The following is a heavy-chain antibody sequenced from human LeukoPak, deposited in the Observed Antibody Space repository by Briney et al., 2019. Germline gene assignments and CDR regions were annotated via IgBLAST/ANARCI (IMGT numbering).Heavy chain of an antibody. Sequence: GGSLRLSCAASGFTFGSYWMNWVRQAPEKGLVWVSRIASDGSSTTYADSVKGRFSISRDNAKNTLYLQMNSLRVEDTAVYYCARGRPHGNDYWGQGTLVTVSS. J-gene: IGHJ4*02. CDR3: ARGRPHGNDY. D-gene: IGHD4-23*01. V-gene: IGHV3-74*01. CDR2: IASDGSST. CDR1: GFTFGSYW.